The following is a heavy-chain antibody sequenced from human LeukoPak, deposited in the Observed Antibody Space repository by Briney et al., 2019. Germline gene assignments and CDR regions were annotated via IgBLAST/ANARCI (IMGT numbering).Heavy chain of an antibody. CDR1: GFTFSSYS. CDR2: ISSSSSYI. Sequence: GGSLRLSCTASGFTFSSYSMNWVRKAPGKGLDWVSSISSSSSYIYYADSVKGRFTISRDNAKNSLYLQMNSLRAEDTAVYYCARDNELVVSASGFDYWGQGTLVTVSS. CDR3: ARDNELVVSASGFDY. J-gene: IGHJ4*02. V-gene: IGHV3-21*01. D-gene: IGHD2-15*01.